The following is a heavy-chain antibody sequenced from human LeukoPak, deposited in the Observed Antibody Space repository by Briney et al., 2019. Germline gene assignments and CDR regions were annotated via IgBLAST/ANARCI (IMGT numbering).Heavy chain of an antibody. CDR3: AREYHKTYYDFWSGYSVDY. Sequence: GASVKVSCKASGGTFTGYYMHWVRQAPGQGLEWMGWINPNSGGTNYAQKFQGRVTMTRDTPISTAYMELSRLRSDDTAVYYCAREYHKTYYDFWSGYSVDYWGQGTLVTVSS. CDR2: INPNSGGT. V-gene: IGHV1-2*02. CDR1: GGTFTGYY. J-gene: IGHJ4*02. D-gene: IGHD3-3*01.